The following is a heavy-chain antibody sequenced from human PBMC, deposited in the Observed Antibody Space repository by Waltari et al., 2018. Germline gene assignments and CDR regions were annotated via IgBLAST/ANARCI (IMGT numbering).Heavy chain of an antibody. Sequence: QVQLLQWGAGLLKPSETLSLTCAVYGGSLGGYYWSWIRQPPGKGLEWIGEIHQSGTPNYTPSLKSRSTISVDTSKKQFSLKLTSVTAADTALYDCARPGIEAAGHWFDPWGQGTLVTVSS. J-gene: IGHJ5*02. D-gene: IGHD6-13*01. CDR3: ARPGIEAAGHWFDP. V-gene: IGHV4-34*02. CDR1: GGSLGGYY. CDR2: IHQSGTP.